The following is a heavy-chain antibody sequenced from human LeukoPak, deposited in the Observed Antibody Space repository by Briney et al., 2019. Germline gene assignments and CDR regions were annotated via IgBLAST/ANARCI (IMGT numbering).Heavy chain of an antibody. D-gene: IGHD2-2*01. CDR1: GFTFSRYW. V-gene: IGHV3-7*01. J-gene: IGHJ4*02. CDR3: VSCGTTTCIIRFDD. CDR2: IKEDGSEK. Sequence: GGSLRLSCAASGFTFSRYWLNWVRQAPGKGLEWVASIKEDGSEKSYVDSVKGRFTISRDNAKNSLYLQMNSLRAEDTAIYYCVSCGTTTCIIRFDDWGQGTLVTVSS.